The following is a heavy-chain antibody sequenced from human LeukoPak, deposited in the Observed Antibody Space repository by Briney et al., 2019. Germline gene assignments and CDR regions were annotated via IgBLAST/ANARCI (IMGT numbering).Heavy chain of an antibody. CDR2: TYYRSNWYN. Sequence: QTLSLTCVISGGSVSSNIASWNWIRQSPSRCLECLGSTYYRSNWYNDYAVSVKSRITINPDTSKNQFSLQLNYVTPEDTAVYYCASGRNWGESGFDYWGQGTLVTVSS. CDR3: ASGRNWGESGFDY. D-gene: IGHD7-27*01. CDR1: GGSVSSNIAS. V-gene: IGHV6-1*01. J-gene: IGHJ4*02.